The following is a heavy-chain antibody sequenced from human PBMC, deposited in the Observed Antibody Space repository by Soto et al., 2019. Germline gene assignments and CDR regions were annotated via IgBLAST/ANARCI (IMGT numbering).Heavy chain of an antibody. Sequence: QVRLVQSGAEVKEPGDSVRVSCEASGYTFTAYHIHWVRQAPGQGLEWMGWINPKFGDTGYAQDFQGRVSMTSDRSISTAYMELSRLTSDDTAIYYCARNMDYYYGRGSGNGHGVWGQGTTVTVFS. D-gene: IGHD3-10*02. J-gene: IGHJ6*02. CDR3: ARNMDYYYGRGSGNGHGV. V-gene: IGHV1-2*02. CDR1: GYTFTAYH. CDR2: INPKFGDT.